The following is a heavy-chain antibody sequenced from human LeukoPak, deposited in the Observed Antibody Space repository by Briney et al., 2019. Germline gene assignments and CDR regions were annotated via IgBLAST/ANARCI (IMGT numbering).Heavy chain of an antibody. CDR1: GFTFSSYA. CDR3: AKRTDYSNYGPFDY. J-gene: IGHJ4*02. CDR2: ISGSGGST. V-gene: IGHV3-23*01. D-gene: IGHD4-11*01. Sequence: GGSLRLSCAASGFTFSSYAMSWVRQAPGKGLEWISAISGSGGSTYYADSVKGRFTISRDNSKNTLFLQMNSLRAEDTAVYYCAKRTDYSNYGPFDYWGQGTLVTVSS.